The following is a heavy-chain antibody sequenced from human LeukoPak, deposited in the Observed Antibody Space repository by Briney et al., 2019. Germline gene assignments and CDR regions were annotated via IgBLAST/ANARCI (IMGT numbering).Heavy chain of an antibody. CDR3: AHTSRITIFGVVTWYTFDI. Sequence: SGPTLVKPTQTLTLTCTFSGFSLRSSGVGVGWIRQPPGKALEWLALIYWNDDKRYTPSLKNRLTITKDTSKNQVVLTLTNMDPVDTATYYCAHTSRITIFGVVTWYTFDIWGQGTMVTVSS. CDR2: IYWNDDK. CDR1: GFSLRSSGVG. J-gene: IGHJ3*02. V-gene: IGHV2-5*01. D-gene: IGHD3-3*01.